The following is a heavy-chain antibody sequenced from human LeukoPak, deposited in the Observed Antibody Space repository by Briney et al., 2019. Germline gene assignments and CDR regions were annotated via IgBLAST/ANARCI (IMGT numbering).Heavy chain of an antibody. V-gene: IGHV1-2*02. CDR1: GYTFTGYY. CDR3: AREVTQYQLQNWFDP. CDR2: INPNSGGT. D-gene: IGHD2-2*01. J-gene: IGHJ5*02. Sequence: GASVKVSCKASGYTFTGYYMHWVRQAPGQGLEWMGWINPNSGGTNYAQKFQGRVTMTRDTSISTAYMELSRLRSVDTAVYYCAREVTQYQLQNWFDPWGQGTLVTVSS.